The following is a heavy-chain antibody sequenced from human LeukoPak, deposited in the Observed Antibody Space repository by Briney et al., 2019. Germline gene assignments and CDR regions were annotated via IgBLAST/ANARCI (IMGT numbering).Heavy chain of an antibody. CDR2: ISGSGGNT. D-gene: IGHD2-21*01. V-gene: IGHV3-23*01. Sequence: GGSLRLSCVASGFTFSSYAMSWVRQAPGKGLEWVSAISGSGGNTYYADSVKGRFTISRDNSKNTVYLQMNSLRAEDTAVYYCARGLCGGDCYDYWGQGTLVTVSS. J-gene: IGHJ4*02. CDR1: GFTFSSYA. CDR3: ARGLCGGDCYDY.